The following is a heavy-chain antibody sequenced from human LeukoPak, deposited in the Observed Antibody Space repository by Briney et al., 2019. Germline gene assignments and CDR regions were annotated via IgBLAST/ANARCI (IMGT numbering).Heavy chain of an antibody. V-gene: IGHV1-46*01. CDR1: GYTFTDYY. J-gene: IGHJ4*02. D-gene: IGHD4-23*01. CDR2: INPYGGNT. CDR3: ARSDYSGNSVCAF. Sequence: ASVKVSCKASGYTFTDYYIHWVRQAPGQGLEWMGIINPYGGNTVYAQSFQGRVTMTRDTSTTTAYMELSSLRSDDTSLYNGARSDYSGNSVCAFWGQGTLVTVSS.